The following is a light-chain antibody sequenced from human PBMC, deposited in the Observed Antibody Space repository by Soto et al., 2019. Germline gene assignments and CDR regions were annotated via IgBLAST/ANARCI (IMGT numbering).Light chain of an antibody. Sequence: EVVLTQSPATVSLSPGERATLSCRASQSVRSYLAWYQQRPGQAPRLLIYDASNRATGIPARFSGSGSGTDFTLTISSLEPEDFAVYYCQQRSNWPPWTFGQGTKVDIK. J-gene: IGKJ1*01. V-gene: IGKV3-11*01. CDR3: QQRSNWPPWT. CDR2: DAS. CDR1: QSVRSY.